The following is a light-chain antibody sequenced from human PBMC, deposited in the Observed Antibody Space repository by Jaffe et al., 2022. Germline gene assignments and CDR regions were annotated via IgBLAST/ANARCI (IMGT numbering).Light chain of an antibody. CDR3: SAYTGRSTLA. CDR2: DVT. J-gene: IGLJ2*01. CDR1: VSDVGNYNY. V-gene: IGLV2-14*03. Sequence: QSTLTQPASVSGSPGQSITITCNRTVSDVGNYNYVSWYQQHPGKAPKLIIYDVTNRPSGVSDRFSGSKSGDAASLTISGLQGEDEADYYCSAYTGRSTLAFGRGTRLTVL.